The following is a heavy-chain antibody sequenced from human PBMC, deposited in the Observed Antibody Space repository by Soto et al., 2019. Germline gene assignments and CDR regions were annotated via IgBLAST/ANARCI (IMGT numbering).Heavy chain of an antibody. D-gene: IGHD6-6*01. Sequence: SVNVSCQASGGTFSSYAISWVRQAPGQGLEWMGGIIPIFGTANYAQKFQGRVTITADESTSTAYMELSSLRSEDTAVYYCARGVAARWYFDYWGQGTLVTVSS. CDR3: ARGVAARWYFDY. J-gene: IGHJ4*02. CDR2: IIPIFGTA. V-gene: IGHV1-69*13. CDR1: GGTFSSYA.